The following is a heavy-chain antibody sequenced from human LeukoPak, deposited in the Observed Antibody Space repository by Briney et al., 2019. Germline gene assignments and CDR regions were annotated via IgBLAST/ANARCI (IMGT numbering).Heavy chain of an antibody. J-gene: IGHJ4*02. V-gene: IGHV1-18*01. CDR3: ARVVRDSSEGYFDY. CDR2: ISAYNGNT. Sequence: ASVKVSCKASGYTFTSYGTSWVRQAPGQGLEWMGWISAYNGNTNYAQKLQGRVTMTTDTSTSTAYMELRSLRSDDTAVYYCARVVRDSSEGYFDYWGQGTLVTVSS. CDR1: GYTFTSYG. D-gene: IGHD3-22*01.